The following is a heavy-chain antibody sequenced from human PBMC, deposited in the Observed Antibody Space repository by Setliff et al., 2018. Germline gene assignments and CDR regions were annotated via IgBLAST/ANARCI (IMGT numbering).Heavy chain of an antibody. CDR2: ISSSSSTI. CDR1: GFTISSYS. D-gene: IGHD1-26*01. CDR3: ARDRGSGSYFLRYFDY. Sequence: PGGSLRLSCAASGFTISSYSMNWVRQAPGKGLEWVSYISSSSSTIYYADSVKGRFTISRDNAKNSLYLQMNSLRAEDTAVYYCARDRGSGSYFLRYFDYWGQGTLVTVSS. V-gene: IGHV3-48*01. J-gene: IGHJ4*02.